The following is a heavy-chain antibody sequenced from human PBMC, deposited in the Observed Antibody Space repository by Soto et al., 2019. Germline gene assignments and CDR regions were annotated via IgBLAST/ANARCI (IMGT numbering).Heavy chain of an antibody. V-gene: IGHV3-30*18. D-gene: IGHD4-17*01. Sequence: GGSLRLSCAASGFTFSSYGMHWVRQAPGKGLEWVAVISYDGSNKYYADSVKGRFTISRDNSKNTLYLQMNSLRAEDTAVYYCAKHPQDYGDYDDAFDIWGQGTMVTVSS. CDR2: ISYDGSNK. J-gene: IGHJ3*02. CDR3: AKHPQDYGDYDDAFDI. CDR1: GFTFSSYG.